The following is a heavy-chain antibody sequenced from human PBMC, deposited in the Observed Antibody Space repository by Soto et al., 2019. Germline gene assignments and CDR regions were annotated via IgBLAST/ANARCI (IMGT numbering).Heavy chain of an antibody. Sequence: SVKVSCKASGYTFTQYYMHWVRQAPGQGLEWVGIINPYGGSTTYAQRFRAGFTMTRDTSTSTVYMELSRLRSEDSAVYYCATSVNSAMASDYWGQGTLVTVSS. CDR3: ATSVNSAMASDY. CDR1: GYTFTQYY. V-gene: IGHV1-46*01. J-gene: IGHJ4*02. CDR2: INPYGGST. D-gene: IGHD5-18*01.